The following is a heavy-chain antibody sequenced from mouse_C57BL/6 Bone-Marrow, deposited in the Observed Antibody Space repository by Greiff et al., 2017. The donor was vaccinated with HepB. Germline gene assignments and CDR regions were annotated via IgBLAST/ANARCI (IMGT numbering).Heavy chain of an antibody. V-gene: IGHV1-81*01. CDR2: IYPRSGNT. D-gene: IGHD3-2*02. CDR1: GYTFTSYG. J-gene: IGHJ3*01. Sequence: VQVVESGAELARPGASVKLSCKASGYTFTSYGISWVKQRTGQGLEWIGEIYPRSGNTYYNEKFKGKATLTADKSSSTAYMELRSLTSEDSAVYFCARLAQATPFAYWGQGTLVTVSA. CDR3: ARLAQATPFAY.